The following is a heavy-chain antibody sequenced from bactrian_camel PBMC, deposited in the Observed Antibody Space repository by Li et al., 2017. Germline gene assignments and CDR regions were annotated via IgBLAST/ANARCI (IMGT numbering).Heavy chain of an antibody. CDR1: GDTVGRYC. V-gene: IGHV3S9*01. CDR2: IESDGST. CDR3: AAARVIGRCSVLLGTFARNLVTV. Sequence: HVQLVESGGGSVQVGGSLRLSCVASGDTVGRYCMGWFRQIPDKEREGVAGIESDGSTSYADSVKGRFTISQDSGNQTVNLQMNNLKPEDTALYYCAAARVIGRCSVLLGTFARNLVTVWGQGTQVTVS. D-gene: IGHD2*01. J-gene: IGHJ4*01.